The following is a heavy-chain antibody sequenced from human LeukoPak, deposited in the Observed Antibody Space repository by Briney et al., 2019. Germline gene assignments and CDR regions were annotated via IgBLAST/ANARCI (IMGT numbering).Heavy chain of an antibody. V-gene: IGHV4-34*01. CDR3: ARARSNAFDI. J-gene: IGHJ3*02. CDR1: GGSLSGYY. Sequence: SETLSLTCAVYGGSLSGYYWSWIRQPPGKGLEWIGEINHSGSTNYNPSLKSRVTISVDTSKNQFSLKLSSVTAADTAVYYCARARSNAFDIWGQGTMVTVSS. D-gene: IGHD3-10*01. CDR2: INHSGST.